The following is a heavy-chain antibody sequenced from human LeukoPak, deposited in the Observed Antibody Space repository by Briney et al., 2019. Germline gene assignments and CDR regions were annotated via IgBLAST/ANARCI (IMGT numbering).Heavy chain of an antibody. D-gene: IGHD3-22*01. Sequence: GGSLRLSCTASGFTFGDYAMSWVRQAPGKGLEWVGFIRSKAYGGTTEYAASVKGRFTISRDDSESIAYLQMNSLKTEDTAVYYCTRPYYYDSSGLCYWGQGTLVTVSS. CDR1: GFTFGDYA. J-gene: IGHJ4*02. CDR2: IRSKAYGGTT. CDR3: TRPYYYDSSGLCY. V-gene: IGHV3-49*04.